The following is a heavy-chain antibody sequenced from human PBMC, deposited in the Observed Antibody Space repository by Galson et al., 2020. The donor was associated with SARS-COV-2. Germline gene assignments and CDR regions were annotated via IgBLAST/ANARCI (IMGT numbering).Heavy chain of an antibody. CDR3: ARGGDIVATIRVGYNWFDP. CDR1: GGTFSSYA. V-gene: IGHV1-69*13. Sequence: SVKVSCKASGGTFSSYAISWVRQAPGQGLEWMGGIIPIFGTANYAQKFQGRVTITADESTSTAYMELSSLRSEDTAVYYCARGGDIVATIRVGYNWFDPWGQGTLVTVSS. J-gene: IGHJ5*02. D-gene: IGHD5-12*01. CDR2: IIPIFGTA.